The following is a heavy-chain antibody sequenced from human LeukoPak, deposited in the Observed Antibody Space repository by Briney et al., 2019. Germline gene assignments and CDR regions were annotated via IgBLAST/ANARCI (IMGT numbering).Heavy chain of an antibody. CDR3: TRFKGGVTETPYYYYYMDV. CDR2: IRSKANSYAT. Sequence: GGSLRLSCAASGFTFSGSAMHWVRQASGKGLEWVGRIRSKANSYATAYAASVKGRFTISRDDSKNTAYLQMNSLKTEDTAVYYCTRFKGGVTETPYYYYYMDVWGKGTTVTISS. D-gene: IGHD2-21*02. J-gene: IGHJ6*03. V-gene: IGHV3-73*01. CDR1: GFTFSGSA.